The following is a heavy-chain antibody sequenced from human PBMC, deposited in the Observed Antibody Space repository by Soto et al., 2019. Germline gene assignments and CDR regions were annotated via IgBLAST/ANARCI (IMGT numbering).Heavy chain of an antibody. Sequence: SVKVSCKASGGTFSSYAISWVRQAPGQGLEWMGGIIPIFGTANYAQKFQGRVTITADKSTSTAYMELSSLRSEDTAVYYCARGIAAAGKEGGYYYGMDVWGQGTTVTVSS. V-gene: IGHV1-69*06. CDR3: ARGIAAAGKEGGYYYGMDV. CDR2: IIPIFGTA. D-gene: IGHD6-13*01. J-gene: IGHJ6*02. CDR1: GGTFSSYA.